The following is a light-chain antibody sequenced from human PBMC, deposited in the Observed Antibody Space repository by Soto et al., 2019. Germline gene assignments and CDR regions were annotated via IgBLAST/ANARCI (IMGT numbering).Light chain of an antibody. J-gene: IGKJ1*01. CDR1: QGISSY. CDR3: QQYGSSGT. CDR2: AAS. Sequence: SQLTQSPSSLSASVGHRFTITCRASQGISSYLGWYQQKPGKAPKLLIFAASSLQSGVPSRFSGSGSGTDFTLTISRLQPEDFAVYYCQQYGSSGTFGQGTKVDIK. V-gene: IGKV1-9*01.